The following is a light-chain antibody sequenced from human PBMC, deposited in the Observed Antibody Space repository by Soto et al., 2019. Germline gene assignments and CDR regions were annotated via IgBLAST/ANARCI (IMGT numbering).Light chain of an antibody. V-gene: IGLV2-14*01. Sequence: SVLSQPAYVCGSPGQSITLSCTGTSSDVGGYNFVDWYQQYPGKAPKLVIHDVTRRPSGVSNRFSGSKSGTTASLTISGLQAEDEADYYCCSYTSSTSYVFGTGTKVTVL. CDR2: DVT. CDR3: CSYTSSTSYV. J-gene: IGLJ1*01. CDR1: SSDVGGYNF.